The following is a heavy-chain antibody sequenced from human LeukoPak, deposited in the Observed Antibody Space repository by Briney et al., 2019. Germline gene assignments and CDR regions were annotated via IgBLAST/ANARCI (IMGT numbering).Heavy chain of an antibody. J-gene: IGHJ6*04. Sequence: ASVKVSCKASGGTFSSYAISWVRQAPGQGLEWMGGIIPVFGTAKYAQKFQGRVTITADESTCTAYMELSSLRSEDTAMYYCARGWFVGVPVRDHPVLYYYYGMDVWGKGTTVTVSS. V-gene: IGHV1-69*13. D-gene: IGHD3-10*01. CDR2: IIPVFGTA. CDR1: GGTFSSYA. CDR3: ARGWFVGVPVRDHPVLYYYYGMDV.